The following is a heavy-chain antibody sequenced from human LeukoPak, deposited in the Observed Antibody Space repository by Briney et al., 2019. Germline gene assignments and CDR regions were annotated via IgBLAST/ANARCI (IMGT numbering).Heavy chain of an antibody. CDR2: ISYDGSNE. D-gene: IGHD3-22*01. CDR1: GFTFSSYG. V-gene: IGHV3-30*18. CDR3: AKGPSYYADSLDY. J-gene: IGHJ4*02. Sequence: GGSLRLSCAVSGFTFSSYGMHWVRQAPGKGLEWVAVISYDGSNEYYADSVKGRFTISRDNSKNTLYLQMNSLRAEDTAVYYCAKGPSYYADSLDYWGQGTLVTVSS.